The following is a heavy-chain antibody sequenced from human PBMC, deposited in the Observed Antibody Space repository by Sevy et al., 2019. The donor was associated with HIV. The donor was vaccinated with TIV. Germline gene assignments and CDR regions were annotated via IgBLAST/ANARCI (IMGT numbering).Heavy chain of an antibody. Sequence: SETLYLTCAVYGGSFSGYYWSWIRQPPGKGLEWIGEINHGGSTNYNPSLKSRVTISVDTSKNQFSLKLISVTAADTAVYYCARVPRWLKDAFDIWGQGTMVTVSS. CDR3: ARVPRWLKDAFDI. CDR1: GGSFSGYY. J-gene: IGHJ3*02. CDR2: INHGGST. D-gene: IGHD3-16*01. V-gene: IGHV4-34*01.